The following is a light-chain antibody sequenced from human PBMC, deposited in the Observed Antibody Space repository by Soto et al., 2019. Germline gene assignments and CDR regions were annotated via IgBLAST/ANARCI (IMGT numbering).Light chain of an antibody. CDR3: RSYTSSGTRYL. CDR1: YNDVGTYNF. Sequence: QSALTQPASVSGSPGQSITISCTGTYNDVGTYNFVSWYQQHPRKDPTLIIFDIINRPSGVSHLVSGSKSGNTASLTISGLQADDEDDYYCRSYTSSGTRYLFGTGTKLTVL. CDR2: DII. J-gene: IGLJ1*01. V-gene: IGLV2-14*03.